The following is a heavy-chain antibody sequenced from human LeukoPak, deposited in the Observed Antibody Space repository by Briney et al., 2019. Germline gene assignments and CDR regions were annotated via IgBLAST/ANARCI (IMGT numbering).Heavy chain of an antibody. CDR1: GFTFSSYA. Sequence: GGSLRLSCAASGFTFSSYAMSWVRQAPGKGLEWVSATSGSGGSTYYADSVKGRFTISRDNSKNTLYLQMNSLRAEDTAVYYCAKDGITYYYDSSGSQGVDYWGQGTLVTVSS. CDR3: AKDGITYYYDSSGSQGVDY. J-gene: IGHJ4*02. D-gene: IGHD3-22*01. V-gene: IGHV3-23*01. CDR2: TSGSGGST.